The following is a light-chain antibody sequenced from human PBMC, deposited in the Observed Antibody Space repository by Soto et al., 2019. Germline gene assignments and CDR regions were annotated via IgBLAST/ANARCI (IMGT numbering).Light chain of an antibody. V-gene: IGKV4-1*01. CDR3: QQYYSTPWT. CDR2: WAS. Sequence: DIVMTQSPDSLAVSLGERATINCKSSQSVLYSSNNKNYLAWYQQKPGQPPKLLIYWASTRESGVPDRFSGSGSGTDFTLTISSLQDEDVELYYCQQYYSTPWTFGHGTNVDIK. J-gene: IGKJ1*01. CDR1: QSVLYSSNNKNY.